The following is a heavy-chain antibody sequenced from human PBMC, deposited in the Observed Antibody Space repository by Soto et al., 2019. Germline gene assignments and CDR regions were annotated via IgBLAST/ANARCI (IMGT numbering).Heavy chain of an antibody. CDR2: IYYSGST. D-gene: IGHD5-12*01. J-gene: IGHJ4*02. CDR3: ARAYGGYADY. V-gene: IGHV4-59*01. Sequence: SETLSLTCTVSGGSISSYYRSWIRQPPGKGLEWIGYIYYSGSTNYNPSRKTRVTISVDTSKNQCSVKLSSVTAADTAVYYCARAYGGYADYWGQGALVTVS. CDR1: GGSISSYY.